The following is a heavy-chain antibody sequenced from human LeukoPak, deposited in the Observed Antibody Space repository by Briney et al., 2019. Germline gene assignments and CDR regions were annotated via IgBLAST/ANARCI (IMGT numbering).Heavy chain of an antibody. J-gene: IGHJ6*04. CDR1: GGSFSGYY. CDR2: INHSGST. V-gene: IGHV4-34*01. CDR3: ARAEYCDFWSGRGMDV. D-gene: IGHD3-3*01. Sequence: SETLSLTCAVYGGSFSGYYWSWIRQPPGKGLEWIGEINHSGSTNYNPSLKSRVTISVDTSKNQFSLKLSSVTAADTAVYYCARAEYCDFWSGRGMDVWGKGTTVTVSS.